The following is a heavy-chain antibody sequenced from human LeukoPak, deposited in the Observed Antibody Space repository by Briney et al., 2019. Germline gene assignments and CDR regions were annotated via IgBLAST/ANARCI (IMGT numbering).Heavy chain of an antibody. CDR2: INNDESHT. V-gene: IGHV3-74*01. D-gene: IGHD6-13*01. Sequence: GGSLRLSCAASGFTFSSYWTHWVRQAPGKGLVWVSRINNDESHTTYADSVKGRFTISRDNAKNTLYLQMNSLRAEDTAVYYCARDQSSSWYVAWFDPWGQGTLVTVSS. CDR3: ARDQSSSWYVAWFDP. J-gene: IGHJ5*02. CDR1: GFTFSSYW.